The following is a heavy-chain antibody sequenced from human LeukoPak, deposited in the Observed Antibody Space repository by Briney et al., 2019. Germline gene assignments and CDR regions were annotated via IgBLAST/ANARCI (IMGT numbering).Heavy chain of an antibody. J-gene: IGHJ6*03. Sequence: GESLKISCKGSGYTFTSYWIAWVRQMPGKGLEWMGIIYPGDSDNTYSPSFRGQVTISADKSISTAYLQWSSLKASDTAMYYCARLGITMVRGVPDYYYYYYMDVWGKGTTVTVSS. CDR2: IYPGDSDN. CDR1: GYTFTSYW. V-gene: IGHV5-51*01. CDR3: ARLGITMVRGVPDYYYYYYMDV. D-gene: IGHD3-10*01.